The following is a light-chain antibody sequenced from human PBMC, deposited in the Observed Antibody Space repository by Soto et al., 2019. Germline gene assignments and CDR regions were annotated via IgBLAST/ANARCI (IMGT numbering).Light chain of an antibody. CDR3: QQYNNWPWT. CDR2: GAS. J-gene: IGKJ1*01. V-gene: IGKV3-15*01. Sequence: EIVMTQSPATLSLSPGETATLSCRASQSVHSNLAWFQQKPGQAPRLLIYGASKRATGFPARFSGSGSGTDFTLTISSLQSEDFAVYYCQQYNNWPWTFGQGTKVDIK. CDR1: QSVHSN.